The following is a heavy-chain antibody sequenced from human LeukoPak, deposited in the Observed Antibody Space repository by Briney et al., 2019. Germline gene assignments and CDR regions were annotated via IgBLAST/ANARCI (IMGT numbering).Heavy chain of an antibody. D-gene: IGHD6-25*01. Sequence: ASVKVSCKASGYTFTSYAMHWVRQAPGQRLEWMGWINGGNGNTKYSQRLQGRVTITRDTSASTAYMELRSLRSEDTAVFYCARGPPRLNWFDPWGQGTLVTVSS. CDR2: INGGNGNT. CDR3: ARGPPRLNWFDP. V-gene: IGHV1-3*01. CDR1: GYTFTSYA. J-gene: IGHJ5*02.